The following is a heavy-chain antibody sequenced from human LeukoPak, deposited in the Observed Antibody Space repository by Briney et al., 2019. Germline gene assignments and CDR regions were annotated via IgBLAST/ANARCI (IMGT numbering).Heavy chain of an antibody. V-gene: IGHV6-1*01. CDR2: TYYRSTWYY. CDR3: AREELGFDH. J-gene: IGHJ4*02. D-gene: IGHD3-16*01. CDR1: GDSVSSNSAA. Sequence: SQTLSLTCAISGDSVSSNSAAWTWIRQSPSRGLEWLGRTYYRSTWYYEYSVSVESRITINPETSKNQFSLQVDSVSHEDTAVYYCAREELGFDHWGQGTLVTVSS.